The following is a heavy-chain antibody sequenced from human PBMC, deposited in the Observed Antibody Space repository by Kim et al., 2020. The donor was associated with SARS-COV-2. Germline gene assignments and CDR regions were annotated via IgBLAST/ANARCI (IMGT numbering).Heavy chain of an antibody. D-gene: IGHD2-2*01. V-gene: IGHV3-74*01. J-gene: IGHJ6*02. CDR3: AREPGYCSSTSCYDYYYYGMDV. CDR2: INSDGSST. CDR1: GFTFSSYW. Sequence: GGSLRLSCAASGFTFSSYWMHWVRQAPGKGLVWVSRINSDGSSTSYADSVKGRFTISRDNAKNTLYLQMNSLRAEDTAVYYCAREPGYCSSTSCYDYYYYGMDVWGQGTTVTVSS.